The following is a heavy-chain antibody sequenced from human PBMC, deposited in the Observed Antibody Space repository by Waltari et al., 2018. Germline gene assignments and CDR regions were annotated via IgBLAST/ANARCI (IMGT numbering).Heavy chain of an antibody. V-gene: IGHV4-4*07. J-gene: IGHJ5*02. CDR1: GGSISSYS. CDR3: ARDNIAARPNWFDP. CDR2: IYTSGST. D-gene: IGHD6-6*01. Sequence: QVQLQASGPGLVKPSETLSLPCTVSGGSISSYSWRWIRQPAGKGLEWIGRIYTSGSTNYNPSLKSRVTMSVDTSKNQFSLKLSSVTAADTAVYYCARDNIAARPNWFDPWGQGTLVTVSS.